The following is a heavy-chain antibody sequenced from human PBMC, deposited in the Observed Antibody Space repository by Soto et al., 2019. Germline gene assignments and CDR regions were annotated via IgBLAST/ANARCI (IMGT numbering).Heavy chain of an antibody. D-gene: IGHD1-1*01. CDR2: IYATGTT. J-gene: IGHJ5*02. CDR3: VKDGTKTLRDWFDP. V-gene: IGHV4-4*07. Sequence: SETLSLTCTVSGASISGFYWSWIRKSAGKGLEWIGRIYATGTTDYNPSLKSRVMMSVDTSKKQFSLKLRSVTAADTAVYYCVKDGTKTLRDWFDPWGQGISVTVSS. CDR1: GASISGFY.